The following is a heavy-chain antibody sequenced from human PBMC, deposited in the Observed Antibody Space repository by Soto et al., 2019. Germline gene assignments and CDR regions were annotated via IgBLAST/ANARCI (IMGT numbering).Heavy chain of an antibody. J-gene: IGHJ4*02. CDR1: GYTFTTYG. D-gene: IGHD3-16*01. CDR2: ISAYSGKT. V-gene: IGHV1-18*01. CDR3: ARDPYLGDHQY. Sequence: QVQLVQSGGEVKKPGPSVKVPCKTSGYTFTTYGIIWLRQAPGQGLEWVGWISAYSGKTHYAQKFQGKVTMTTDTSTNTAYLELRSLRSDDTAVYYCARDPYLGDHQYWGQGTLVTVSS.